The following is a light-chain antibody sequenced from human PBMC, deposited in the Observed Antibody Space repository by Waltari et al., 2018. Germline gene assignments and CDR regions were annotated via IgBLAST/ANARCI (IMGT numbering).Light chain of an antibody. Sequence: DIQMTQSPSSLSASVGDRVTITCRASQTINSYLNWYQLKPGKAPNLLIYAASDLQSGVPSRFSGSGSGTDFTLTISSLQPEDFATYYCQQTYRTPLTFGGGTRVDI. CDR3: QQTYRTPLT. CDR1: QTINSY. CDR2: AAS. J-gene: IGKJ4*02. V-gene: IGKV1-39*01.